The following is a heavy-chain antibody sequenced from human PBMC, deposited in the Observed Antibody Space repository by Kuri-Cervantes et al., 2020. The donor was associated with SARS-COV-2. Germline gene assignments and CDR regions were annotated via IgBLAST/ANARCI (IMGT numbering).Heavy chain of an antibody. D-gene: IGHD2-21*01. V-gene: IGHV3-30*18. CDR2: ISHDGKNK. J-gene: IGHJ4*02. CDR1: GFNFSRTG. CDR3: AKDRVGVQDF. Sequence: GGSLRLSCAASGFNFSRTGMHWVRQAPGKGLEWVAVISHDGKNKKCIASGKGRFTISRDNSQNTLYLHMKSLGSEDTAMYYCAKDRVGVQDFWGQGTLVTVSS.